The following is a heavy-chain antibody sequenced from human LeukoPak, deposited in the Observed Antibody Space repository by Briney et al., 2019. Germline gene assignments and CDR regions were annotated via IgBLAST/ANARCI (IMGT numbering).Heavy chain of an antibody. V-gene: IGHV3-23*01. J-gene: IGHJ4*02. CDR1: GFTFSSYA. Sequence: GGSLRLSCAASGFTFSSYAMSWVRQAPGKGLEWVSAISGSGGSTYYADSVKGRLTISRDNSKNTLYLQMNSLRAEDTAIYYCAKTGGEYYYDSSGYYFPGYWGQGTLVTVSS. CDR3: AKTGGEYYYDSSGYYFPGY. D-gene: IGHD3-22*01. CDR2: ISGSGGST.